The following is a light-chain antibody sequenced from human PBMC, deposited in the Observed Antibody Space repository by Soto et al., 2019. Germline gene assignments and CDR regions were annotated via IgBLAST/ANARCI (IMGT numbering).Light chain of an antibody. V-gene: IGKV4-1*01. CDR1: LSALYSSNNKNY. CDR3: QQYFRPWT. Sequence: DIVMTQSPDSLAVSLGERATINCKSSLSALYSSNNKNYLAWYQQKPGQPPKLLIYWASTRESGVPDRFSGSGSGTDFTLTISSLQAEDVAVYYCQQYFRPWTFGQGTKVEIK. J-gene: IGKJ1*01. CDR2: WAS.